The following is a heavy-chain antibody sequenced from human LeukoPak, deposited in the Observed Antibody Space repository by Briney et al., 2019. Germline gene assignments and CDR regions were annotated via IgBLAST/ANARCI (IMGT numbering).Heavy chain of an antibody. CDR3: AKDGGLWVSAHWGDS. CDR2: IKSDGITI. J-gene: IGHJ4*02. V-gene: IGHV3-74*01. Sequence: HPGGSLRLSCAASGFTFSNYMMHWVRQAPGKGLVWVSRIKSDGITITYADSVKGRFTISRDNAKNTLYLQMNSLRAEDTAVYYCAKDGGLWVSAHWGDSWGRGTLVTVSS. D-gene: IGHD7-27*01. CDR1: GFTFSNYM.